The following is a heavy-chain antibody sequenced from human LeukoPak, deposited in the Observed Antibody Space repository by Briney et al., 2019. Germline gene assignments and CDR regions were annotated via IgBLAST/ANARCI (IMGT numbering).Heavy chain of an antibody. CDR2: INQDGSEK. Sequence: GGSLRLSCAASGFTFSGYWMSWVRQAPGKGLEWVANINQDGSEKYYVDSVKGRFTISRDNAKNSVYLQMNSLRAEDTAVYYCARDRVWTVLYWGQGTLVSVYS. CDR1: GFTFSGYW. D-gene: IGHD6-13*01. CDR3: ARDRVWTVLY. J-gene: IGHJ4*02. V-gene: IGHV3-7*01.